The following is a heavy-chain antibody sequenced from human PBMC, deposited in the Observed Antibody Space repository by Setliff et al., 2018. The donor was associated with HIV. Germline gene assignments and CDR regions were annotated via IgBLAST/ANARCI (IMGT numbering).Heavy chain of an antibody. CDR2: VFYSGNT. CDR1: GGSISSSSYY. V-gene: IGHV4-39*07. Sequence: TSETLSLTCTVSGGSISSSSYYWGWIRQSPGKGLEWIGSVFYSGNTYYNPSLKTRVTISVNTYKNQFSLTLGSVTAADTAVYYCARDTLTMVRGVMFVPTESYLGMDVWGQGTTVTVSS. D-gene: IGHD3-10*01. J-gene: IGHJ6*02. CDR3: ARDTLTMVRGVMFVPTESYLGMDV.